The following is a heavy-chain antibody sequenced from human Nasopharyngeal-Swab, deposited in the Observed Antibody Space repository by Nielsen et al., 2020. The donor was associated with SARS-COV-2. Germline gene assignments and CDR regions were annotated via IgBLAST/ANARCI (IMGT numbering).Heavy chain of an antibody. J-gene: IGHJ1*01. D-gene: IGHD3-22*01. CDR2: VYHSGST. CDR3: ASSYYYDSSGYSKGIAEYFQH. Sequence: SETLSLTCTVSGYSINSDYFWGWIRQPPGKGLEWIGGVYHSGSTHYNPSLKSRVTISVDTSKNQFSLKLSSVTAADTAVYYCASSYYYDSSGYSKGIAEYFQHWGQGTLVTVSS. CDR1: GYSINSDYF. V-gene: IGHV4-38-2*02.